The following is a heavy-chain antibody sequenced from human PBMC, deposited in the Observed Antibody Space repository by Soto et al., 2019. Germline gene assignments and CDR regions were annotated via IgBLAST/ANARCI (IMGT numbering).Heavy chain of an antibody. CDR2: IYHSGST. Sequence: QLQLQESGSGLVKPSQTLSLTCAVSGGSISSGGDSWSWIRQPPGKGLEWIGYIYHSGSTYYNPYLKSRVTISVDRSKSQFSLKLSSVTAADTAVYYCARVWGYSYGLASDIWGQGTMVTVSS. CDR3: ARVWGYSYGLASDI. J-gene: IGHJ3*02. CDR1: GGSISSGGDS. V-gene: IGHV4-30-2*01. D-gene: IGHD5-18*01.